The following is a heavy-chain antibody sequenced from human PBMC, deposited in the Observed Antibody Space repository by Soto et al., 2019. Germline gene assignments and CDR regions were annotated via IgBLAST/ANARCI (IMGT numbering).Heavy chain of an antibody. Sequence: PSETLSLTCAVYCGSFSGYYWSCIRQPPGKGLEWIVEINHSGSTNYNPSLKSRVTISVDTSKNQFSLKLSPVTAADTAVYYCARGPYHYGSGRYSLNWFEPWGQGTIVTLSS. V-gene: IGHV4-34*01. J-gene: IGHJ5*02. D-gene: IGHD3-10*01. CDR2: INHSGST. CDR1: CGSFSGYY. CDR3: ARGPYHYGSGRYSLNWFEP.